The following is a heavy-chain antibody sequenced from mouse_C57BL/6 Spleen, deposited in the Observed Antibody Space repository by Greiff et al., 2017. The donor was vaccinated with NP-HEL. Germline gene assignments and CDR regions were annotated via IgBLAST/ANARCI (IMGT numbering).Heavy chain of an antibody. J-gene: IGHJ4*01. V-gene: IGHV5-17*01. CDR3: ARQGSPLAMDY. CDR2: ISSGSSTI. Sequence: DVKLVESGGGLVKPGGSLKLSCAASGFTFSDYGMHWVRQAPEKGLEWVAYISSGSSTIYYADTVKGRFTISRDNAKNTLFLQMTSLRSEDTAMYYCARQGSPLAMDYWGQGTSVTVSS. CDR1: GFTFSDYG.